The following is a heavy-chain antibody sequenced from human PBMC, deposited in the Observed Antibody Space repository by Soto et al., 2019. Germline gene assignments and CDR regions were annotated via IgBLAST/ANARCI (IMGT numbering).Heavy chain of an antibody. V-gene: IGHV3-74*01. CDR1: GMTFSNLR. Sequence: EVQLVESGGGLVQPGGSLRLSCAAPGMTFSNLRMHWLRQAPGTGLVWVSLISRDGSNTDYADSVKGRFTISRDNAKNTLYLPMNSLLVEYTSVYDCTTLAEELPPRDYWGQGNLVSVSS. CDR2: ISRDGSNT. J-gene: IGHJ4*02. CDR3: TTLAEELPPRDY. D-gene: IGHD1-26*01.